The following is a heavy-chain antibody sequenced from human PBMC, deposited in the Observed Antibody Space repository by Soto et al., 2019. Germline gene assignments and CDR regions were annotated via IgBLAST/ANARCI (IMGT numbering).Heavy chain of an antibody. J-gene: IGHJ6*02. CDR2: INHRGST. Sequence: SETLSLTCAVYGGSFSGYYWSWIRQPPGKGLEWIGEINHRGSTNYNPSLKSRVTISVDTSKNQFSLKLSSVTAADTAVYYFARFRKVVGRYYYYYGMDVWGQGTTVTVSS. CDR3: ARFRKVVGRYYYYYGMDV. V-gene: IGHV4-34*01. D-gene: IGHD1-26*01. CDR1: GGSFSGYY.